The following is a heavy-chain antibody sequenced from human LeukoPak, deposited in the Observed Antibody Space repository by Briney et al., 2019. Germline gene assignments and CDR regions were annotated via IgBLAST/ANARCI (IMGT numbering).Heavy chain of an antibody. J-gene: IGHJ3*02. Sequence: KASETLSLTCTVSGGSISSGSYYWGWIRQPPGKGLEWIGSIYYSGSTYNNPSIKSRVLKSRVTISVDTSKNQFSLKLSSVTAADTAVYYCAASVTSPQLDDYDAFDIWGQGTMVTVSS. CDR1: GGSISSGSYY. D-gene: IGHD6-13*01. CDR3: AASVTSPQLDDYDAFDI. V-gene: IGHV4-39*07. CDR2: IYYSGST.